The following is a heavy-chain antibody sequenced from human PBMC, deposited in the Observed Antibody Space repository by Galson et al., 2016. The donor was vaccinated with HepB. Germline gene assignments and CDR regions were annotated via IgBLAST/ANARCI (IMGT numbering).Heavy chain of an antibody. V-gene: IGHV4-39*01. CDR2: ILYEKT. Sequence: SETLSLTCSVSGDSIGSRGYYWGWIRQPPGMGLDWIGSILYEKTFSQSSLQSRVTISVDTSTTQLSLRLTSVTAADTAIYFCVRHEGPNYPFDIWGQGTMVTVSS. CDR3: VRHEGPNYPFDI. CDR1: GDSIGSRGYY. D-gene: IGHD2-8*01. J-gene: IGHJ3*02.